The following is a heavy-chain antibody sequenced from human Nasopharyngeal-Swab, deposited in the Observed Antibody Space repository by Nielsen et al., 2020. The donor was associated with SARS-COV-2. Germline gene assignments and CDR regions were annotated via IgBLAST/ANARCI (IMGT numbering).Heavy chain of an antibody. Sequence: PGKGLEWIGEINHSGSTNYNPSLKSRFTISVDTSKNQFSLKLSSVTAADTAVYYCARATTVTRAAIDYWGQGTLVTVSS. D-gene: IGHD4-17*01. V-gene: IGHV4-34*01. J-gene: IGHJ4*02. CDR2: INHSGST. CDR3: ARATTVTRAAIDY.